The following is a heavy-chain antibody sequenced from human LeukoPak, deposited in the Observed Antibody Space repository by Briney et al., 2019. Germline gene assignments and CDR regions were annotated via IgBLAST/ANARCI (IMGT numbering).Heavy chain of an antibody. CDR3: ARDDSVKHPL. CDR1: GYSISSGYY. Sequence: SETLSLTCTVSGYSISSGYYWGWIRQPPGKGLEWIGSIYHSGSTYYNPSLKSRVTISVDTSKNQFSLKLSSVTAADTAVYYCARDDSVKHPLWGQGTLVTVSS. CDR2: IYHSGST. V-gene: IGHV4-38-2*02. J-gene: IGHJ4*02. D-gene: IGHD2-15*01.